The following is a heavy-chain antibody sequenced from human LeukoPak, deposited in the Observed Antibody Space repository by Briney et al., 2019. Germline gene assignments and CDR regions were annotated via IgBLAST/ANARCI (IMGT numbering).Heavy chain of an antibody. V-gene: IGHV4-31*03. CDR1: GGSISSGGYY. Sequence: SQTLSLTCTVSGGSISSGGYYWSWIRQHPGKGLEWIGYIYYSGSTYYNPSLKSRVTISVDTSKNQFSLKLSSVTAADTAVYYCARVVRWPHYFDYWGQGTLATVSS. D-gene: IGHD2-2*01. CDR3: ARVVRWPHYFDY. CDR2: IYYSGST. J-gene: IGHJ4*02.